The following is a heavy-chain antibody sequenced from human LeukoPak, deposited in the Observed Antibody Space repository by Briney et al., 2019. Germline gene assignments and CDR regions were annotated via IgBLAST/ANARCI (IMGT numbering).Heavy chain of an antibody. D-gene: IGHD2/OR15-2a*01. CDR1: GYTFMSHG. Sequence: ASVKVSCKAYGYTFMSHGISWVRQAPGQGLEWMGWISGYSSNTNYAQRLQGRVTMTTDTSTTTAYMELRSLTSDDTAVYYCARATGTLGHDGFDVWGQGTMVTVSS. J-gene: IGHJ3*01. CDR2: ISGYSSNT. V-gene: IGHV1-18*01. CDR3: ARATGTLGHDGFDV.